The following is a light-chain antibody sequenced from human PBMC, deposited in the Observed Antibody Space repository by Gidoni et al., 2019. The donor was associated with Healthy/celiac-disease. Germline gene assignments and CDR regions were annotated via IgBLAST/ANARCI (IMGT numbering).Light chain of an antibody. J-gene: IGLJ1*01. Sequence: QSVLKQPPSVSGAPGQRVTISCTGTRSNIGAGYEVPWYQHLPVTAPKLLLYGNSNRPSGVPDRFSGSKSGTSASLASTWLQAEDEADYYCQSYDSSLSVYVFGTGTKVTVL. CDR2: GNS. CDR3: QSYDSSLSVYV. V-gene: IGLV1-40*01. CDR1: RSNIGAGYE.